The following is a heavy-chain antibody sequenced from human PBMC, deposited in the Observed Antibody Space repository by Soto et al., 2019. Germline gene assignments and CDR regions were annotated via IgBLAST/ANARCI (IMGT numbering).Heavy chain of an antibody. V-gene: IGHV4-34*01. CDR3: ARDLGLRSAGDLYYYYMDV. CDR2: IDHSGST. J-gene: IGHJ6*03. D-gene: IGHD4-17*01. Sequence: QVRLQQWGAGLLKPSETLSLTCAVYGGSFSGYYWNWIRQPPGKGLEWIGEIDHSGSTKYNPSLQSRVTISVDTSKNQFSLKVSSVTAADTAVYYCARDLGLRSAGDLYYYYMDVWGKGTTVTVSS. CDR1: GGSFSGYY.